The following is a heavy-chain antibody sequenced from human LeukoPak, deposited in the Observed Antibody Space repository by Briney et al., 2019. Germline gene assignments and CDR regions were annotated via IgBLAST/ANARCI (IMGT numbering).Heavy chain of an antibody. J-gene: IGHJ3*02. Sequence: SETLSLTCTVSGGSISTGSYYWGWIRQPPGTGLEWIGTIYYTGSTYYNASLKSRVTISLDTSKSQFSLKLTSVTGADTAVYYCARVGYYDILTGQRLGAFDIWGQGTMVTVSS. D-gene: IGHD3-9*01. V-gene: IGHV4-39*07. CDR1: GGSISTGSYY. CDR3: ARVGYYDILTGQRLGAFDI. CDR2: IYYTGST.